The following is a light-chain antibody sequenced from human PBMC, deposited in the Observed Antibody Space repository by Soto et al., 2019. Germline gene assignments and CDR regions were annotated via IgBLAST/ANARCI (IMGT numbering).Light chain of an antibody. CDR2: EVN. CDR1: SSDVGGYTY. J-gene: IGLJ1*01. CDR3: SSYTSSSPLYV. Sequence: QSALTQPASVSGSPRQSITISCTGASSDVGGYTYVSWYQQHPGKAPKLMIYEVNNRPSGVSNRFSGSKSGNTASLTISGLQAEDEADYYCSSYTSSSPLYVFGPGTKLTVL. V-gene: IGLV2-14*01.